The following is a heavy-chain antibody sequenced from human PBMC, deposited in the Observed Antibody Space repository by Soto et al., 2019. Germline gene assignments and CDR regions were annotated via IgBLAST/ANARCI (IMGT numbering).Heavy chain of an antibody. CDR1: GGTLRGHS. D-gene: IGHD3-22*01. V-gene: IGHV4-34*08. Sequence: PEKLPHTYGGYGGTLRGHSWTGFRQSPGKGLEWIGDINHSGRVNYSPSLKSRVTISLDTSKNQFSMTLSAVTAADTAMYYCSSMAYDTNGYSLFDPWG. J-gene: IGHJ5*02. CDR2: INHSGRV. CDR3: SSMAYDTNGYSLFDP.